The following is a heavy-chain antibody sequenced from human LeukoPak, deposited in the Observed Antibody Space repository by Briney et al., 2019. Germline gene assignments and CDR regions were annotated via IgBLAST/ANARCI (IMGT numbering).Heavy chain of an antibody. Sequence: GGTLRLSCAASGFTFSSYAMSWVRQAPGKGLEWVSAISGSGGSTYYADSVKGRFTISRDNSKNTLYLQMNSLRAEDTAVYYCAKDQGHSSGWWRGQGTLVTVSS. CDR3: AKDQGHSSGWW. CDR1: GFTFSSYA. CDR2: ISGSGGST. D-gene: IGHD6-19*01. J-gene: IGHJ4*02. V-gene: IGHV3-23*01.